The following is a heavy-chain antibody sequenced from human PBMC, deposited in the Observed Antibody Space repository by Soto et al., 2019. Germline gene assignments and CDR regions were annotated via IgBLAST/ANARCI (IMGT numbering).Heavy chain of an antibody. V-gene: IGHV3-7*01. CDR3: AREVVVAAAFLYYDYYYMDV. J-gene: IGHJ6*03. CDR1: GFTFSSYW. CDR2: IKQDGSEK. Sequence: EVQLVESGGGLVQPGGSLRLSCAASGFTFSSYWMSWVRQAPGKGLEWVANIKQDGSEKYYVDSVKGRFTISRDNAKNSLYLQMNSLRAEDTAVYYCAREVVVAAAFLYYDYYYMDVWGKGTTVTVSS. D-gene: IGHD2-2*01.